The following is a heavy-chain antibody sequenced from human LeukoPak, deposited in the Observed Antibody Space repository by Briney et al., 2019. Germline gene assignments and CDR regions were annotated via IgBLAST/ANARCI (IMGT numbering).Heavy chain of an antibody. CDR3: ARRRKVPRSLLAVAGTKDY. D-gene: IGHD6-19*01. J-gene: IGHJ4*02. Sequence: SETLSLTCTVSGGSISSSSYYWGWIRQPPGKGLEWIGSIYYSGSTYYNPSLKSRVTISVDTSKNQFSLKLSSVTAADTAVYYCARRRKVPRSLLAVAGTKDYWGQGTLVTVSS. V-gene: IGHV4-39*01. CDR1: GGSISSSSYY. CDR2: IYYSGST.